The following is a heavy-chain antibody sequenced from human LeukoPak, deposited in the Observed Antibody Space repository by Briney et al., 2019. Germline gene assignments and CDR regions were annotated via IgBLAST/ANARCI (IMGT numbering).Heavy chain of an antibody. CDR3: ARESYSSSWPMYYYYMDV. CDR1: GYTFTGYY. V-gene: IGHV1-2*02. Sequence: ASVKVSCKASGYTFTGYYMHWVRQAPGQGLEWVGWINPNSGGTNYAQKFQGRVTMTRDTSISTAYMELSRLRSDDTAVYYWARESYSSSWPMYYYYMDVWGKGTTVTVSS. D-gene: IGHD6-13*01. J-gene: IGHJ6*03. CDR2: INPNSGGT.